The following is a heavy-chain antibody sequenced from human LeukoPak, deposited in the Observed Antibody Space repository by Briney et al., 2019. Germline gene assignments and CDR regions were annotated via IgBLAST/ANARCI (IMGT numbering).Heavy chain of an antibody. CDR1: GGSISSYY. J-gene: IGHJ3*02. CDR2: IYYSGST. D-gene: IGHD3-22*01. CDR3: ARLGGYYDSSGWVHDAFDI. V-gene: IGHV4-59*08. Sequence: SETLSLTCTVPGGSISSYYWSWIRQPPGKGLEWIGYIYYSGSTNYNPSLKSRVTISVDTSKNQFSLKLSSVTAADTAVYYCARLGGYYDSSGWVHDAFDIWGQGTMVTVSS.